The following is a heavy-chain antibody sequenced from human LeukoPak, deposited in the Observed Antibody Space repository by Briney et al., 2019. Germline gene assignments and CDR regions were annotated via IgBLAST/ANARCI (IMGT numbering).Heavy chain of an antibody. CDR1: GFTFSSYG. CDR3: AREKADY. Sequence: PGGSLRLSCAASGFTFSSYGMHWVRQAPGKGLEWVAVISYDGSNKYYADSVKGRFTISRDNAKNTLYLQMNSLRAEDTAVYYCAREKADYWGQGTLVTVSS. V-gene: IGHV3-30*03. J-gene: IGHJ4*02. CDR2: ISYDGSNK.